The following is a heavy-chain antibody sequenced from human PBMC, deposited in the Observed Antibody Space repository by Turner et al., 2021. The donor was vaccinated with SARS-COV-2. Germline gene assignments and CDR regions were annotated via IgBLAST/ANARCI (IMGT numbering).Heavy chain of an antibody. J-gene: IGHJ6*02. CDR2: ISSSSSYL. CDR3: ARALQVLRFLEWKGGDYYYYGMDV. D-gene: IGHD3-3*01. V-gene: IGHV3-21*01. CDR1: GFTFSSYS. Sequence: EVQLVESGGGLVKPGGSLRLSCAASGFTFSSYSMNWVRPAPGKGLEWVSSISSSSSYLYYADSVKGRFTISRDNAKNSLYLQMNSLRDEDTAVYYCARALQVLRFLEWKGGDYYYYGMDVWGQGTTVTVSS.